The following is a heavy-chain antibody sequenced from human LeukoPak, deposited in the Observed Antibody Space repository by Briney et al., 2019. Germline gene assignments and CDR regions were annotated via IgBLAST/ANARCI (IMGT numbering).Heavy chain of an antibody. J-gene: IGHJ6*02. V-gene: IGHV4-34*01. Sequence: SETLSLTCTVSGGSISSYYWSWIRQPPGKGLEWIGEINHSGSTNYNPSLKSRVTISVDTSKNQFSLKLSSVTAADTAVYYCARGIFYCSSTSCYYYYGMDVWGQGTTVTVSS. CDR3: ARGIFYCSSTSCYYYYGMDV. CDR1: GGSISSYY. D-gene: IGHD2-2*01. CDR2: INHSGST.